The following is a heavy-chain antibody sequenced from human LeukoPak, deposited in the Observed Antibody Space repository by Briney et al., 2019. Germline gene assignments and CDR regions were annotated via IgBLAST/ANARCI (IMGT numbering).Heavy chain of an antibody. V-gene: IGHV6-1*01. CDR2: TYYRSKWYN. Sequence: SQTLSLTCVISGDSVASNSTACNWIRQSPPRGLEWLGRTYYRSKWYNDYAVSVKSRITINPDTSKNQFSLQLNSVTPEDTAVYYCARGGQGDGYSADEAFDFWGQGTMVTVS. CDR3: ARGGQGDGYSADEAFDF. CDR1: GDSVASNSTA. D-gene: IGHD5-24*01. J-gene: IGHJ3*01.